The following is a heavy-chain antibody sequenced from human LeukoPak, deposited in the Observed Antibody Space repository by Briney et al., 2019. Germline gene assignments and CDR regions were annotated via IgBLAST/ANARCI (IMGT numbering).Heavy chain of an antibody. V-gene: IGHV3-21*01. Sequence: GGSLRLSCAASGFTFSSYSMNWVRQAPGKGLEWVSSISSSSSYIYYAGSVKGRFTISRDNAKNSLYLQMNSLRAEDTAVYYCAREGYDILTGYYNDWFDPWGQGTLVTVSS. J-gene: IGHJ5*02. D-gene: IGHD3-9*01. CDR3: AREGYDILTGYYNDWFDP. CDR2: ISSSSSYI. CDR1: GFTFSSYS.